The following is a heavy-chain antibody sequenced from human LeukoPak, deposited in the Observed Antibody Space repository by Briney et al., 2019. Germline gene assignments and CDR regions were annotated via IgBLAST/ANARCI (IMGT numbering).Heavy chain of an antibody. CDR3: ATSFRAVNWFDP. V-gene: IGHV1-46*01. CDR1: GYTFTRYY. CDR2: INPSGGST. D-gene: IGHD3-10*01. Sequence: GASVKVSCKASGYTFTRYYMNWVRQAPGQGLEWMGIINPSGGSTNYAQKFQGRVTMTRDTSTSTIYMEVSSLRSEDTAVYYCATSFRAVNWFDPWGLGTLVTVSS. J-gene: IGHJ5*02.